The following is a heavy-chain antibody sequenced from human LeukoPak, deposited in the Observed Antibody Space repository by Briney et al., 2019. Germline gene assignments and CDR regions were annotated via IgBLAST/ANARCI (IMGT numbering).Heavy chain of an antibody. CDR1: GYTFNTYG. D-gene: IGHD6-25*01. Sequence: ASVKVSCKASGYTFNTYGISWVRQAPGQGLEWMGWINAYNGDTNFAQKFQGRVTMTTDTSTTTAYMELRSLRSDDTAVYYCARDGSGVWFDPCGQGTLVTVSS. CDR3: ARDGSGVWFDP. J-gene: IGHJ5*02. V-gene: IGHV1-18*01. CDR2: INAYNGDT.